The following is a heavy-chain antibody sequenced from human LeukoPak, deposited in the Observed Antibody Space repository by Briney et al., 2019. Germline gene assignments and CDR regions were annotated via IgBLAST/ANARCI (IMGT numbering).Heavy chain of an antibody. D-gene: IGHD3-22*01. CDR1: GLTFTSSA. CDR3: AAEAAYYYDSRDAFDV. CDR2: IVVGSGNT. Sequence: SVKVSCKASGLTFTSSAVQWVRQARGQRLEWIGWIVVGSGNTNYAQKFQERVTITSDMSTSLVYMELSSLRSEDTAVYYCAAEAAYYYDSRDAFDVWGQGTMVTVSS. V-gene: IGHV1-58*01. J-gene: IGHJ3*01.